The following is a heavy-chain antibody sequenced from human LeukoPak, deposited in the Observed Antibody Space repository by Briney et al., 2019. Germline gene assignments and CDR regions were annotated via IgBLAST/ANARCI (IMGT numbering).Heavy chain of an antibody. CDR3: AKDLRFLKVVAASPLDY. J-gene: IGHJ4*02. V-gene: IGHV3-53*01. D-gene: IGHD2-15*01. CDR2: IYSGGST. CDR1: GFTVSSNY. Sequence: GGSLRLSCAASGFTVSSNYMSWVRKAPGKGLEWVSVIYSGGSTYYAASVKGRFTISRDNSKNTLYLQMNSLRAEDTAVYLFAKDLRFLKVVAASPLDYWGQGNLVTVFS.